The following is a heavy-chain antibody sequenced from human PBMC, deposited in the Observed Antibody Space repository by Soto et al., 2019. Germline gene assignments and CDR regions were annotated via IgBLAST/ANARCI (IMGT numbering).Heavy chain of an antibody. V-gene: IGHV1-8*01. CDR3: ARGPPPVLRFLEWLEGNYGMEL. D-gene: IGHD3-3*01. Sequence: ASVKVSCKASGYTFTSYDINWVRQATGQGLEWMGWMNPNSGNTGYAQKFQGRVTMTRNTSISTAYMELSSLRSEDTAVYYCARGPPPVLRFLEWLEGNYGMELWGQGTRVSVSS. CDR1: GYTFTSYD. J-gene: IGHJ6*01. CDR2: MNPNSGNT.